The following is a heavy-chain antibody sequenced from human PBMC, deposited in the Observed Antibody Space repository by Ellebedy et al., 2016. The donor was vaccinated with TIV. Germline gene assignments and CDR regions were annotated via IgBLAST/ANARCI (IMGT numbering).Heavy chain of an antibody. CDR1: GYTFTSYA. D-gene: IGHD5-18*01. CDR2: INPNDDTK. Sequence: AASVKVSCKASGYTFTSYAMHWVRQAPGQGLEWMGIINPNDDTKYYTQNFQGRVTVTRDTSANTVYMELSSLRSEDTAVYYCARGRGYSFDVCDVWGQGTMVAVS. J-gene: IGHJ3*01. CDR3: ARGRGYSFDVCDV. V-gene: IGHV1-46*01.